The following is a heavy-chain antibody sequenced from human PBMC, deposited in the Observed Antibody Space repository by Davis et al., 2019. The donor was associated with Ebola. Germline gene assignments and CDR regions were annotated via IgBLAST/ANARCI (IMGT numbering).Heavy chain of an antibody. CDR3: ARVATGATFCDS. D-gene: IGHD4/OR15-4a*01. V-gene: IGHV1-46*01. CDR2: ISPSGHT. Sequence: ASVQVSCKASGYTFIGYYMYWVRQAPGQRLQWMVTISPSGHTTNKQRFHGRLPMTRATSTTTLYLELNSLRSDDTAVYYCARVATGATFCDSWGQGTLVVVSS. CDR1: GYTFIGYY. J-gene: IGHJ4*02.